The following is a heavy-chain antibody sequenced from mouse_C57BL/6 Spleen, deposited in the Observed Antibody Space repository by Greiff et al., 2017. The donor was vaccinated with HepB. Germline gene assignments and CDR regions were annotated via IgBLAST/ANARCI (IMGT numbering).Heavy chain of an antibody. CDR1: GYTFTSYW. V-gene: IGHV1-64*01. J-gene: IGHJ2*01. Sequence: QVQLQQPGAELVKPGASVKLSCKASGYTFTSYWMHWVKQRPGQGLEWIGMIHPNSGSTNYNEKFKSKATLTVDKSSSTAYMQLSSLTYEDSAVYYCARDQDYYGRSYKAAGYFDYWGQGTTLTVSS. CDR3: ARDQDYYGRSYKAAGYFDY. D-gene: IGHD1-1*01. CDR2: IHPNSGST.